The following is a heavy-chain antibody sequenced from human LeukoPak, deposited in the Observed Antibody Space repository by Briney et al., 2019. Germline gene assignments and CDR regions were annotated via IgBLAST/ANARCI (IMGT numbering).Heavy chain of an antibody. D-gene: IGHD3-16*01. V-gene: IGHV3-33*06. J-gene: IGHJ6*03. Sequence: PGGSLRLSXAASGFTFSRLGMQWVRQAPGKGLEWVAVIWPDGSIENCADSVRGRFTISRDNSKSALYLQMNSLRGDDTAVYYCTKEGDQFRGYLDVWGRGTTVTVSS. CDR3: TKEGDQFRGYLDV. CDR1: GFTFSRLG. CDR2: IWPDGSIE.